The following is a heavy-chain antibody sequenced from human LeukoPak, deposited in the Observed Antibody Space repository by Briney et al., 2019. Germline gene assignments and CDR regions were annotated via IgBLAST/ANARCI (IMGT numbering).Heavy chain of an antibody. CDR3: ARGYYGMDV. CDR1: RYTFTGQY. V-gene: IGHV1-2*02. J-gene: IGHJ6*02. Sequence: GASVKVSCKASRYTFTGQYLYWARQTPGQGLEWMGWINPKTGDTDSAQNFQGRVTMTRDTSITTVYMELSSLTSDDTAVYYCARGYYGMDVWGQGTTVTVSS. CDR2: INPKTGDT.